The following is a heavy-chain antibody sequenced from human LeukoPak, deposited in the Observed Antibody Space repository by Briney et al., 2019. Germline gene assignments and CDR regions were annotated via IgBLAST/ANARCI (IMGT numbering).Heavy chain of an antibody. CDR2: INHSGST. D-gene: IGHD5-18*01. CDR1: GGSFSGYY. J-gene: IGHJ6*03. CDR3: AIHTGLAYYYYMDV. V-gene: IGHV4-34*01. Sequence: SETLSLTCAVYGGSFSGYYWSWIRQPPGKGLEWIGEINHSGSTNYNPSLKSRVTISVDTSKNQFSLKLSSVTAADTAVYYCAIHTGLAYYYYMDVWGKGTTVTVSS.